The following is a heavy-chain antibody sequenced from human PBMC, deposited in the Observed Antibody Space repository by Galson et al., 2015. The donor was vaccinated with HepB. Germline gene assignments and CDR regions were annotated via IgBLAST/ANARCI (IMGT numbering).Heavy chain of an antibody. Sequence: QSGAEVKKPGESLRISCKASGYSFTSYWISWVRQMPGKGLEWMGRIDPTESDTDYSPSFQGHVTISADKSISTAYLQWSSVKASDTAMYYCARHWGYSGYETFDDGGQGTLLTASS. CDR1: GYSFTSYW. D-gene: IGHD5-12*01. J-gene: IGHJ4*02. CDR3: ARHWGYSGYETFDD. CDR2: IDPTESDT. V-gene: IGHV5-10-1*01.